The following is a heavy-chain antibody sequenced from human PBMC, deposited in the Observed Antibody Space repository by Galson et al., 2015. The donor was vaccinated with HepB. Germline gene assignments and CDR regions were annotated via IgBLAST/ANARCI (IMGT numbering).Heavy chain of an antibody. CDR2: INPNSGGT. Sequence: SVKVSCKASGYTFTGYYMHWVRQAPGQGLEWMGWINPNSGGTNYAQKFQGRVTMTTDTSTSTAYMELRSLRSDDTAVYYCARGALVVVVDATQNNWFAPWGQGTLITVSS. CDR1: GYTFTGYY. J-gene: IGHJ5*02. D-gene: IGHD2-15*01. CDR3: ARGALVVVVDATQNNWFAP. V-gene: IGHV1-2*02.